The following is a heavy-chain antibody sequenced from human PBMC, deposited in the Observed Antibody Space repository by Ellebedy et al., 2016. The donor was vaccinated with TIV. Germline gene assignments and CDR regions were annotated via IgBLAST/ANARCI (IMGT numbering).Heavy chain of an antibody. Sequence: SVKVSXXASGGTFSSYAISWVRQAPGQGLEWMGRIIPILGIANYAQKFQGRVTITADKSTSTAYMELSSLRSEDTAVYYCARDYDSSGYYLGYYYYGMDVWGQGTTVTVSS. J-gene: IGHJ6*02. CDR3: ARDYDSSGYYLGYYYYGMDV. CDR2: IIPILGIA. D-gene: IGHD3-22*01. CDR1: GGTFSSYA. V-gene: IGHV1-69*04.